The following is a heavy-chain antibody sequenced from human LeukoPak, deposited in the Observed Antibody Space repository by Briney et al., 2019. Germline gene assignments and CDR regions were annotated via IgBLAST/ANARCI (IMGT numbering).Heavy chain of an antibody. CDR1: GGSISSYY. J-gene: IGHJ6*03. CDR3: ARLSSHPGNHRYYYYYMDV. Sequence: SETLSLTCTVSGGSISSYYWSWIRQPPGKGLEWIGYIYYSGSTNYNPSLKSRVTISVDTSKNQFSLKLSSVTAADTAVYYCARLSSHPGNHRYYYYYMDVWGKGTTVTISS. V-gene: IGHV4-59*12. CDR2: IYYSGST. D-gene: IGHD1-14*01.